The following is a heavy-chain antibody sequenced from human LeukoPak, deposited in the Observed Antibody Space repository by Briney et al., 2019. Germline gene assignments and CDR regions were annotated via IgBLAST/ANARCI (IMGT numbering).Heavy chain of an antibody. V-gene: IGHV1-46*01. CDR3: ARAGYDSSGYYSY. D-gene: IGHD3-22*01. CDR2: INPSGGST. CDR1: GYTFTNYY. J-gene: IGHJ4*02. Sequence: ASVKVSCKASGYTFTNYYMHWMRQAPGQGLEWMGIINPSGGSTSYAQKFQGRVTMTRDTSTSTVYMELSSLRSDDTAVYHCARAGYDSSGYYSYWGQGTLVTVSS.